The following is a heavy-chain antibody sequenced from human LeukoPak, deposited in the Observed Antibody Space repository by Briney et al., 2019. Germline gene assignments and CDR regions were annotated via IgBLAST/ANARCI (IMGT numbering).Heavy chain of an antibody. CDR2: INPDGSQK. Sequence: PGGSLRLSCEASGFTFSGNWMSWVRQAPGKGLEWVASINPDGSQKLYVDSVKGRFTISRDNTKSSLYLRMNSLGAEDTAMYYCAKLLGTATTYDSWGQGARVTVSS. CDR3: AKLLGTATTYDS. J-gene: IGHJ4*02. CDR1: GFTFSGNW. D-gene: IGHD5-24*01. V-gene: IGHV3-7*01.